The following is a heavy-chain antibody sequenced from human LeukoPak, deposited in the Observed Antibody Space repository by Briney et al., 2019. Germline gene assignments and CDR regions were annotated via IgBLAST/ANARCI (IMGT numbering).Heavy chain of an antibody. V-gene: IGHV3-23*01. CDR1: GFTFNSYG. D-gene: IGHD5-24*01. CDR2: ISGGGGST. Sequence: GGSLRLSCAASGFTFNSYGMSWVRQAPGKGVEWVSTISGGGGSTYYADSVKGRFTISRDNSKNTLYLQMNSLRAEDTAVYYCAKGRRDGYNFDFDYWGQGTLVTVSS. CDR3: AKGRRDGYNFDFDY. J-gene: IGHJ4*02.